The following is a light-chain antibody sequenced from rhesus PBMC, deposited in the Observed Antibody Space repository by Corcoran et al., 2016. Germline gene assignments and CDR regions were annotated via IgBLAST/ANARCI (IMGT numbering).Light chain of an antibody. V-gene: IGKV1-22*01. CDR3: LHYSSSPYS. CDR2: KAS. J-gene: IGKJ2*01. CDR1: QSIRSW. Sequence: DIQMTQSPSSLSASVGDTVTITCRASQSIRSWVAWYQQKPGKAPKLLLYKASTLQSGVPSRLSGIGSCTDFTLTISSLQSEDFATYYCLHYSSSPYSFGQGTKVEIK.